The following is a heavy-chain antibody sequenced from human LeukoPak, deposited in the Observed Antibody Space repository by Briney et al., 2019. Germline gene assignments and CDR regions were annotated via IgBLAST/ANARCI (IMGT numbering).Heavy chain of an antibody. CDR2: IFYSGNT. CDR1: GGSISSSSYY. J-gene: IGHJ4*02. D-gene: IGHD3-22*01. V-gene: IGHV4-39*02. CDR3: ARRSSGEGLFDY. Sequence: TSETLSLTCTVSGGSISSSSYYWGWIRQPPGKGLEWIGSIFYSGNTYYNASLKSRVTISVDTSKNHFSLKLSSVTSADTAVSYCARRSSGEGLFDYWGQGTLVTVSS.